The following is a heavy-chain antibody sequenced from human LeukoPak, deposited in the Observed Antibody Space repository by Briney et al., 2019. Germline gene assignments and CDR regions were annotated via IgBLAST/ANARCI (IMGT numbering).Heavy chain of an antibody. CDR1: GFTFSTYA. Sequence: GGSLRLSCAASGFTFSTYAMHWVRQAPGKGLEWVAVISYDGSNKYYADSVKGRFTISRDNSNNTLYLRMNSLRVEDTAVYYCARNGDYWGQGALVTVSS. J-gene: IGHJ4*02. V-gene: IGHV3-30*04. CDR3: ARNGDY. D-gene: IGHD2-8*01. CDR2: ISYDGSNK.